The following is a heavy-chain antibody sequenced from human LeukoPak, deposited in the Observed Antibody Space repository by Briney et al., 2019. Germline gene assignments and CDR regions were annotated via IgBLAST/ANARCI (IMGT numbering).Heavy chain of an antibody. D-gene: IGHD2-2*01. V-gene: IGHV1-2*02. J-gene: IGHJ6*03. CDR2: INPNSGGT. CDR3: ARSPGGYYYYYMDV. CDR1: GYTFTGYY. Sequence: ASVKVSCKASGYTFTGYYMHWVRQAPGQGLEWMGWINPNSGGTNYTQKFQGRVTMTRDTSISTAYMELSRLRSDDMAVYYCARSPGGYYYYYMDVWGKGTTVTVSS.